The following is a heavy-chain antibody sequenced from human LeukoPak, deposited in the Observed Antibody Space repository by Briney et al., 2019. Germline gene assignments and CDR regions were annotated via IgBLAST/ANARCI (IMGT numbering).Heavy chain of an antibody. CDR1: GFTFSSYG. D-gene: IGHD3-22*01. Sequence: QPGRSLRLSCAASGFTFSSYGMHWVRQAPGKGLEWVAVIWYDGSNKYYADSVKGRFTISRDNSKNTLYLQMNSLRAEDTAVYYCARERNASAYYYDSSGYFLGYWGQGTLVTVSS. V-gene: IGHV3-33*01. CDR3: ARERNASAYYYDSSGYFLGY. J-gene: IGHJ4*02. CDR2: IWYDGSNK.